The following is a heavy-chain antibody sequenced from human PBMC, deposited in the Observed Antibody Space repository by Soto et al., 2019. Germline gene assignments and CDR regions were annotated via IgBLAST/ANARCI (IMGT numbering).Heavy chain of an antibody. Sequence: EVQLVESGGGLVQPGGSLRLSCAASGFTFSTYWMSWVRQAPGQGLEWVANIKPDGRQKWYVDSVKGRFTISRDNAKNSLYLQMNSLTAEDTAVYYCARGDYYDSSWPFSDAFDSWGQGTMVTVSS. CDR3: ARGDYYDSSWPFSDAFDS. J-gene: IGHJ3*02. CDR1: GFTFSTYW. V-gene: IGHV3-7*04. D-gene: IGHD3-22*01. CDR2: IKPDGRQK.